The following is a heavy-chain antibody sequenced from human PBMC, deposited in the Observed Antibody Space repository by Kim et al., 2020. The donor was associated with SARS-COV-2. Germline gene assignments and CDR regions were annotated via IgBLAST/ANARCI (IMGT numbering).Heavy chain of an antibody. J-gene: IGHJ4*02. CDR3: AKDGGYCSSTSCHLGKQNFDY. V-gene: IGHV3-9*01. D-gene: IGHD2-2*01. CDR2: ISWNSGSI. Sequence: GGSLRLSCAASGFTFGDYAMHWVRQAPGKGLEWVSGISWNSGSIGYADSVKGRFTISRDNAKNSLYLQMNSLRAEDTALYYCAKDGGYCSSTSCHLGKQNFDYWGQGTLVTVSS. CDR1: GFTFGDYA.